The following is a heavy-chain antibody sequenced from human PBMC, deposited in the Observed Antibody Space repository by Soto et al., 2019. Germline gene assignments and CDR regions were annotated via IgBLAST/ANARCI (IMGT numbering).Heavy chain of an antibody. CDR1: GFTCSSYA. D-gene: IGHD6-19*01. CDR2: ISGSGGST. Sequence: VGSMRLSCAASGFTCSSYAMSWVSQAPGKGLEWVSAISGSGGSTYYADSVKGRFTISRDNSKNTLYLQMNSLRAEDTAVYYCAKYSSGWPPGGMDVWGQGPTVTVSS. V-gene: IGHV3-23*01. J-gene: IGHJ6*02. CDR3: AKYSSGWPPGGMDV.